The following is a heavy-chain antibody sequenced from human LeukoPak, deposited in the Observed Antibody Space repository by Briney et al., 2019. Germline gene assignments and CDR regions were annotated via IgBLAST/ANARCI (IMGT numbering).Heavy chain of an antibody. V-gene: IGHV1-69*13. CDR3: ARELGYDAFDI. D-gene: IGHD7-27*01. CDR2: IIPIFGTA. CDR1: GYTFTGYY. J-gene: IGHJ3*02. Sequence: GASVKVSCKASGYTFTGYYMHWVRQAPGQGLEWMGGIIPIFGTANYAQKFQGRVTITADESTSTAYMELSSLRSEDTAVYYCARELGYDAFDIWGQGTMVTVSS.